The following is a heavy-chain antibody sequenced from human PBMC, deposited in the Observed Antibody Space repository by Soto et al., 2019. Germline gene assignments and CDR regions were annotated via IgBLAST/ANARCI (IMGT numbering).Heavy chain of an antibody. CDR3: AKTSGYDYVWGSSGLDP. D-gene: IGHD3-16*01. CDR2: ISYDGSDK. J-gene: IGHJ5*02. V-gene: IGHV3-30*18. CDR1: GFTFSSFG. Sequence: QVQLVESGGGVVQPGRSLRLSCAASGFTFSSFGMHWVRQAPDNGLQWVAVISYDGSDKYYADSVKGRFSISRDDSTNTMFLQMNSLRPEDTAVYYCAKTSGYDYVWGSSGLDPWGQGTLVTVSS.